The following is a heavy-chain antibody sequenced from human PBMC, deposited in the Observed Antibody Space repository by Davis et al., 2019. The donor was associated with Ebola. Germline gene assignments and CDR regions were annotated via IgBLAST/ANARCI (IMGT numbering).Heavy chain of an antibody. CDR3: ARGKQWLAFDY. D-gene: IGHD6-19*01. CDR1: GFTFSGSY. Sequence: GESLKISCITSGFTFSGSYMSWIRQAPGKGLEWISYIRSNATTIYYADSVKGRFTISRDNAKNSLSLQMNSLRVEDTAVYYCARGKQWLAFDYWGQGVLVTVSS. CDR2: IRSNATTI. J-gene: IGHJ4*02. V-gene: IGHV3-11*01.